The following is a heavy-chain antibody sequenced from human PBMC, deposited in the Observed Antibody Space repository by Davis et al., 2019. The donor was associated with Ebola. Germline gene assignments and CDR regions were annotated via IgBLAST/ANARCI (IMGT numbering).Heavy chain of an antibody. Sequence: ASVKVSCKASGYTFISYYMHWVRQAPGQGLEWMGIINPSGGSTSYAQKFQGRVTMTRDTSTSTAYMELSRLRSEDTAVYYCAREPIVGATKDAFDIWGQGTMVTVSS. CDR3: AREPIVGATKDAFDI. CDR1: GYTFISYY. CDR2: INPSGGST. D-gene: IGHD1-26*01. V-gene: IGHV1-46*01. J-gene: IGHJ3*02.